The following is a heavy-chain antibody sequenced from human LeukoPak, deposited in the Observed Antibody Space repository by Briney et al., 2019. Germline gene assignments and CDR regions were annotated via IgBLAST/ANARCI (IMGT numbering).Heavy chain of an antibody. CDR2: ISGSGGGA. D-gene: IGHD2/OR15-2a*01. CDR3: AKVSKGGSTRWFGP. V-gene: IGHV3-23*01. CDR1: GFTFSSYA. Sequence: GGSLRLSCAASGFTFSSYAMSWVRQAPGKGLEWVSVISGSGGGASYADSVKGRFTISRDNSKNTLYLQMNSLRAEDTAVYYGAKVSKGGSTRWFGPWGQGTLVTVSS. J-gene: IGHJ5*02.